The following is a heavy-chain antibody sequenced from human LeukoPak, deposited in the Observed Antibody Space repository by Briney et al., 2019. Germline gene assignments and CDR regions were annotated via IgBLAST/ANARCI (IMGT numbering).Heavy chain of an antibody. D-gene: IGHD3-9*01. CDR1: GFTFSYYA. Sequence: GGSLRLSCVASGFTFSYYAMSWVRQAPGKGLEWVSTISGSGSISYYADSVKGRFTISRDNSKNTVSLQMNSLRAEDTALYYCARDLDWGAFDAWGQGTLVTVSS. CDR3: ARDLDWGAFDA. V-gene: IGHV3-23*01. J-gene: IGHJ5*02. CDR2: ISGSGSIS.